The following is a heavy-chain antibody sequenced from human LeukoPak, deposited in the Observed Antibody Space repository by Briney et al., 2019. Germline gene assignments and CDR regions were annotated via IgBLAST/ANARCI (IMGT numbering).Heavy chain of an antibody. Sequence: PSETLSLTCTVSGGSISSYYWSWVRQAPGKGLEWVSVIYSGGSTYYADSVKGRFTISRDNSKNTLYLQMNSLRAEDTAVYYCAGGQDAFDIWGQGTMVTVSS. CDR2: IYSGGST. CDR3: AGGQDAFDI. J-gene: IGHJ3*02. CDR1: GGSISSYY. V-gene: IGHV3-66*01.